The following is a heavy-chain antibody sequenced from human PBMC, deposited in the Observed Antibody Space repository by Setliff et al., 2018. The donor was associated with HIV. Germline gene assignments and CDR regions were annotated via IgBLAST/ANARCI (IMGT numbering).Heavy chain of an antibody. D-gene: IGHD3-16*01. CDR3: AKGVKWLGP. CDR1: GFPVSDNY. CDR2: IYSDGRT. V-gene: IGHV3-53*01. Sequence: SLRLSCAASGFPVSDNYVTWVRQAPGKGLEWVSVIYSDGRTFYADSVKGRFTTSRDDSKNTIYLQMHSLRVDDTAAYYCAKGVKWLGPWGQGILVTSPQ. J-gene: IGHJ5*02.